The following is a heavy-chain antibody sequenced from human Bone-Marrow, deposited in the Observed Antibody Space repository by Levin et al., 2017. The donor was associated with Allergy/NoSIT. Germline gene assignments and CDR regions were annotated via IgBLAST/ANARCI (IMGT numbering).Heavy chain of an antibody. J-gene: IGHJ3*02. CDR1: GFTFSSSW. D-gene: IGHD3-22*01. CDR2: INSDGSST. Sequence: LSLTCAASGFTFSSSWMHWVRQAPGKGLVWVSRINSDGSSTSYADSVKGRFTISRDNAKNTLYLQMNSLRAEDTAVYYCATIDSSGYYSDAFDIWGQGTMVTVSS. V-gene: IGHV3-74*01. CDR3: ATIDSSGYYSDAFDI.